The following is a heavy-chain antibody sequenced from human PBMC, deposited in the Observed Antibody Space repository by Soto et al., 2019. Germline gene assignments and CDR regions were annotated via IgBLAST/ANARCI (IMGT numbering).Heavy chain of an antibody. V-gene: IGHV5-51*01. J-gene: IGHJ4*02. Sequence: GESLKISCKGSGYYFIAYWIGWVRHMPGKGLELMGIIYPPDSDVRYSPSFQGQVTISVDKSINTAYLQWSSLKASDTATYYCARLAVTSSTHFDYWGQGTPVTVSS. CDR3: ARLAVTSSTHFDY. CDR1: GYYFIAYW. D-gene: IGHD2-21*02. CDR2: IYPPDSDV.